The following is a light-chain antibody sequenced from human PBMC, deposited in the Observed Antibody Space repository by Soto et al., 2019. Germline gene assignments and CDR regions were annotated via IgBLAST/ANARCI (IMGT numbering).Light chain of an antibody. J-gene: IGLJ7*01. CDR2: EGS. CDR3: CSYAGSRTFVPV. CDR1: SSDVGSYNL. Sequence: QSALTQPASVSGSPGQSITISCTGTSSDVGSYNLVSWYQQHPGKAPKLMIYEGSKRPSGVSNRFSGSKSGNTASLTISGLQAEDEADYYCCSYAGSRTFVPVFGGGTQLTVL. V-gene: IGLV2-23*03.